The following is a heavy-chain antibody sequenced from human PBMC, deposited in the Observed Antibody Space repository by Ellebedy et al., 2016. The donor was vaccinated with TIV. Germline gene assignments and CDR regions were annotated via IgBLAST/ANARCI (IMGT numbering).Heavy chain of an antibody. CDR3: ARDSGGTVTPLYYYYGMDV. CDR2: VYYSGTT. Sequence: SETLSLTXNVSGDSISSYYWSWIRQPPGKGLEWLGYVYYSGTTKYNSSLKGRVTISVDTSKNQFSLKLSSVTAADTAVYYCARDSGGTVTPLYYYYGMDVWGQGTTVTVPS. J-gene: IGHJ6*02. V-gene: IGHV4-59*01. CDR1: GDSISSYY. D-gene: IGHD4-11*01.